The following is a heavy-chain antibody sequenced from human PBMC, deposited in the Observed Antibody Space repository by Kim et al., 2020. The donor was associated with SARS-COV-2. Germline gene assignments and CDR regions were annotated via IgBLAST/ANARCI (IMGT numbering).Heavy chain of an antibody. J-gene: IGHJ4*02. D-gene: IGHD4-17*01. Sequence: GGSLRLSCAASGFTFSSYAMHWVRQAPGKGLEWVAVISYDGSNKYYADSVKGRFTISRDNSKNTLYLQMNSLRAEDTAVYYCARDSNHDYGDYVRGLTNYFGPGCWGQGTVVTVSS. V-gene: IGHV3-30*04. CDR3: ARDSNHDYGDYVRGLTNYFGPGC. CDR1: GFTFSSYA. CDR2: ISYDGSNK.